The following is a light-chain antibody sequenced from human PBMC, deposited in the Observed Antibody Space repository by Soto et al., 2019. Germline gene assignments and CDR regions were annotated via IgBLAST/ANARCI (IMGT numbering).Light chain of an antibody. CDR1: QSVSNNY. J-gene: IGKJ1*01. V-gene: IGKV3-20*01. CDR2: GAS. Sequence: EIMLTQSPGTLSLSPWERATLSCRTSQSVSNNYLAWYQQKPGQAPRLLIYGASSRATGIPDRFSGSGSGTDFTLSISRLEPEDFAVYYCQQYSSLWTFGQGTKVEIK. CDR3: QQYSSLWT.